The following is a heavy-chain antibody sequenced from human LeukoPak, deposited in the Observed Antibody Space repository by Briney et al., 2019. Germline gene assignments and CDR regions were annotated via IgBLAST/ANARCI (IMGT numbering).Heavy chain of an antibody. V-gene: IGHV4-4*01. CDR2: IYHGGST. CDR3: ARGGQQLARSLDY. J-gene: IGHJ4*02. Sequence: SETLSLTCAVSGGSISSSDWWSWVRQPPGKGLEWIGEIYHGGSTNYNPSLKSRVTISVDKSKNQFSLKLNSVTAADTAVYCCARGGQQLARSLDYWGQGTLVTVSS. CDR1: GGSISSSDW. D-gene: IGHD6-13*01.